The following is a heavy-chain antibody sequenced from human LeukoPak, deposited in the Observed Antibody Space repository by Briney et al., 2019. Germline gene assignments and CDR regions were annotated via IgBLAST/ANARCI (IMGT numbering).Heavy chain of an antibody. CDR1: GFTFSSYA. CDR2: ISSSGGST. J-gene: IGHJ6*02. D-gene: IGHD3-10*01. CDR3: AKDAGGIYYGSGSYLNYYGMDV. Sequence: GGSLRLSCAASGFTFSSYAMSWVRQAPGKGLEWVSAISSSGGSTYYADSVKGRFTISRDNSKNTLYLQMNSLRAEDTAVYYCAKDAGGIYYGSGSYLNYYGMDVWGQGTTVTVSS. V-gene: IGHV3-23*01.